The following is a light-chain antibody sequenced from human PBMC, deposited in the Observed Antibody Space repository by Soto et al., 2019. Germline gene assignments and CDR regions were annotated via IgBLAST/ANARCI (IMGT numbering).Light chain of an antibody. V-gene: IGLV2-14*01. CDR1: SSDVGGYNY. CDR3: TSYTSSGTYV. CDR2: DVS. J-gene: IGLJ1*01. Sequence: QSALTQPASVSRSPGQSITISCTGTSSDVGGYNYVSWHQQHPGKAPKLTIYDVSSRPSGVSNRFSASKSGNTASLTISGLQAEDEADYYCTSYTSSGTYVFGIGTKVTVL.